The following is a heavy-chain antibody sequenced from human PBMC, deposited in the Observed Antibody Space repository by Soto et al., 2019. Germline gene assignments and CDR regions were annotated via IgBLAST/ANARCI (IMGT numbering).Heavy chain of an antibody. CDR3: ARERRRIVVVVAATSPDAFDI. D-gene: IGHD2-15*01. CDR1: GGTFSSYA. Sequence: SVKVSCKASGGTFSSYAISWVRQAPGQGLEWMGGIIPIFGTANYAQKFQGRVTITADESTSTAYMELSSLRSEDTAVYYCARERRRIVVVVAATSPDAFDIWGQGTMVTVSS. V-gene: IGHV1-69*13. CDR2: IIPIFGTA. J-gene: IGHJ3*02.